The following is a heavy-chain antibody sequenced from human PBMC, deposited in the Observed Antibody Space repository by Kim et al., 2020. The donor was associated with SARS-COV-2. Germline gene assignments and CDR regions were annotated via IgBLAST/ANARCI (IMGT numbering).Heavy chain of an antibody. V-gene: IGHV4-39*06. J-gene: IGHJ6*02. CDR2: INSGGGT. Sequence: SETLSLTCNVAGVSINSSSHYWGWIRQPPGKGLEWIGSINSGGGTYYNPSLESRVIISIDMSKNQFTLNLSSVTAADTAVYYCGRVKQDFYEGTGFWVGWVDVWGQGTTVTVS. CDR3: GRVKQDFYEGTGFWVGWVDV. CDR1: GVSINSSSHY. D-gene: IGHD2-8*02.